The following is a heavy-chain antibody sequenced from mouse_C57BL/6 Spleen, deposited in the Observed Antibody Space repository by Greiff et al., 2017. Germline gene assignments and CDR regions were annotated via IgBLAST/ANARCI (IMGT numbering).Heavy chain of an antibody. CDR2: IDPSDSET. CDR1: GYTFTSYW. CDR3: ARRDYYGSSSLDY. Sequence: QVQLKQPGAELVRPGSSVKLSCKASGYTFTSYWMHWVKQRPIQGLEWIGNIDPSDSETHYNQKFKDKATLTVDKSSSTAYMQLSSLTSEDSAVYYCARRDYYGSSSLDYWGQGTTLTVSS. V-gene: IGHV1-52*01. J-gene: IGHJ2*01. D-gene: IGHD1-1*01.